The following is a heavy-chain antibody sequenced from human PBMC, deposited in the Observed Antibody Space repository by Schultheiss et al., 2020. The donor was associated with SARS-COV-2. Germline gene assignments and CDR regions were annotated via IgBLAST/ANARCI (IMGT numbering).Heavy chain of an antibody. CDR2: IKQDESEK. CDR1: GFTFSNYW. J-gene: IGHJ4*02. D-gene: IGHD2-8*02. CDR3: ANLPYCTGGACR. Sequence: GGSLRLSCAASGFTFSNYWMSWVRQAPGKGLEWVANIKQDESEKYYVDSVKGRFTISRDNSKNTLYLQMNSLRAEDTAVYYCANLPYCTGGACRWGQGTLVTVSS. V-gene: IGHV3-7*03.